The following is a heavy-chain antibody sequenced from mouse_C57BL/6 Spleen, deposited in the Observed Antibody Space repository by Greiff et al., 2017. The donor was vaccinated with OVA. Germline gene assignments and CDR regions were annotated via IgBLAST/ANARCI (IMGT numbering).Heavy chain of an antibody. J-gene: IGHJ2*01. CDR1: GYTFTDYY. Sequence: VQLQQSGPELVKPGASVKISCKASGYTFTDYYMNWVKQSHGKSLEWIGDINPNNGGTSYNQKFKGKATLTVDKSSSTAYMELRSLTSEDSAVYDLAIRYYSNYGDCFDNWGQGTTLTVSS. V-gene: IGHV1-26*01. CDR2: INPNNGGT. D-gene: IGHD2-5*01. CDR3: AIRYYSNYGDCFDN.